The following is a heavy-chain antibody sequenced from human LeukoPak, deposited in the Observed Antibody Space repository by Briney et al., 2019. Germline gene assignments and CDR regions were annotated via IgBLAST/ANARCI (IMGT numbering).Heavy chain of an antibody. V-gene: IGHV3-30*02. CDR2: IRYDEINK. CDR1: GFTFSSYG. Sequence: GGSLRLSCAASGFTFSSYGMHWVRQAPGKGLEWVAFIRYDEINKYYAESVRGRFTISRDNSKNTLYLQMNSLRAEDTAVYYCAKDYDSSGFFDYWGQGTLVTVSS. D-gene: IGHD3-22*01. J-gene: IGHJ4*02. CDR3: AKDYDSSGFFDY.